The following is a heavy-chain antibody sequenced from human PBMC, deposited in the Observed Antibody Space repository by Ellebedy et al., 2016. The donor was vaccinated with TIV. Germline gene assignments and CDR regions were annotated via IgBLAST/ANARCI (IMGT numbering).Heavy chain of an antibody. CDR1: GGSFSGYY. CDR2: INHSGST. D-gene: IGHD4-23*01. V-gene: IGHV4-34*01. Sequence: SETLSLXCAVYGGSFSGYYWSWIRQPPGKGLEWIGEINHSGSTNYNPSLKSRVTISVDTSKNQFSLKLSSVTAADTAVYYCARRTVVTLYYYYYYGMDVWGQGTTVTVSS. CDR3: ARRTVVTLYYYYYYGMDV. J-gene: IGHJ6*02.